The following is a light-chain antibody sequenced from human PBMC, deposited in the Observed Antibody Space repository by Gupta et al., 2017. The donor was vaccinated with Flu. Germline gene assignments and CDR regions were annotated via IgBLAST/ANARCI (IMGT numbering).Light chain of an antibody. CDR2: ETS. Sequence: SLSASVGDRVAITCQANEDISNDLNWYQQKPGKAPKLLIYETSTLETGGPSRFSGTGSGLEFTLTINNLQAEDTATYFCQQFDDGPHISFGPGTKVDV. CDR1: EDISND. J-gene: IGKJ3*01. CDR3: QQFDDGPHIS. V-gene: IGKV1-33*01.